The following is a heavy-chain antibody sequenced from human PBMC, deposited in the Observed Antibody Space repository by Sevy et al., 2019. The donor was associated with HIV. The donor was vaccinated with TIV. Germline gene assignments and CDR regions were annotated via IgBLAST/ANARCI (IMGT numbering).Heavy chain of an antibody. Sequence: GGSLRLSCEASGFTFNAYGMHWVRLAPGKGLEWVAVTSFDGNVKYYADSVKGRFTISRDNSKNTLHLQMNSLRPEDTAVYYCASGGPMVRGVSNLDYWGQGTLVTVSS. V-gene: IGHV3-30*03. CDR3: ASGGPMVRGVSNLDY. CDR2: TSFDGNVK. J-gene: IGHJ4*02. D-gene: IGHD3-10*01. CDR1: GFTFNAYG.